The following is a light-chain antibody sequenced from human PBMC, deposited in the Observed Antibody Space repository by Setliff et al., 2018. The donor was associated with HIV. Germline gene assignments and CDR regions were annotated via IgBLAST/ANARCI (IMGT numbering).Light chain of an antibody. V-gene: IGLV1-44*01. CDR3: ASWDDSLKVYV. J-gene: IGLJ1*01. CDR1: NSNIGTTT. Sequence: QSVLTQSPSVSGTPGQRVTISCSGSNSNIGTTTVNWYQRLPGAAPKLLIYTNSHRPSGVPDRFSGSKSGTPASLAISGLQSEDEAEYYCASWDDSLKVYVFGSGTKVTVL. CDR2: TNS.